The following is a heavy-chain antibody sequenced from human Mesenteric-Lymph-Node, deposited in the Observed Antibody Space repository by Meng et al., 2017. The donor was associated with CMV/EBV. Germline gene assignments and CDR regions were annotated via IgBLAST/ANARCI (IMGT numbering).Heavy chain of an antibody. J-gene: IGHJ5*02. CDR3: AGGIAAAGSRWFDP. CDR1: GGTFSSYT. Sequence: QVQLVQSGAEVKKPGSSVKVYCKASGGTFSSYTNSWVRQAPGQGLEWMGRIIPILGIANYAQKFQGRVTITADKSTSTAYMELSSLRSEDTAVYYCAGGIAAAGSRWFDPWGQGTLVTVSS. CDR2: IIPILGIA. D-gene: IGHD6-13*01. V-gene: IGHV1-69*02.